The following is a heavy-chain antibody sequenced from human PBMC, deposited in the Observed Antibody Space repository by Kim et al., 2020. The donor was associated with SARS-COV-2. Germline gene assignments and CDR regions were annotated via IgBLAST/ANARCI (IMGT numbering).Heavy chain of an antibody. CDR1: GFTFSSYS. Sequence: GGSLRLFCAASGFTFSSYSMHWVRQAPGKGLEWVAVVSNDGSIEYYADSVKGRFTISRDNSKNTLYVQMNSLRAEDTAVFYCAREVGHTFNLDSWGQGTL. CDR3: AREVGHTFNLDS. D-gene: IGHD1-26*01. V-gene: IGHV3-30*04. J-gene: IGHJ4*02. CDR2: VSNDGSIE.